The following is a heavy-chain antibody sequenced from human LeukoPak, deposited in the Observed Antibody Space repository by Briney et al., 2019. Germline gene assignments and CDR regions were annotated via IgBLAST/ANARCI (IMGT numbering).Heavy chain of an antibody. D-gene: IGHD2-8*01. J-gene: IGHJ4*02. CDR1: GFTFDDYA. Sequence: GGSLRLSCATSGFTFDDYAMHWVRQAAGKGLEWVCLISGAGGSTYYADSVKGRFTISRDNSRNSLYLQMNNLRTEDTALYYCAKDGRHCTNGVCYSAIIDYWGQGTLVTVSS. CDR2: ISGAGGST. CDR3: AKDGRHCTNGVCYSAIIDY. V-gene: IGHV3-43*02.